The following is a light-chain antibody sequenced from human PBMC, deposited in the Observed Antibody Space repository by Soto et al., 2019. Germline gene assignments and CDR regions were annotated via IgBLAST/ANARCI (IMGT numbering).Light chain of an antibody. CDR2: GAS. CDR1: QSVSSTY. Sequence: EIVLTQSPGTLSLSPGERATLSCRASQSVSSTYLAWYQQKPGQAPMLLIYGASRRATGIPDRFSGSGSGTDFTLTISRVEPEDFAVYYCQLYSSSPSWTFGQGTKVEIK. J-gene: IGKJ1*01. CDR3: QLYSSSPSWT. V-gene: IGKV3-20*01.